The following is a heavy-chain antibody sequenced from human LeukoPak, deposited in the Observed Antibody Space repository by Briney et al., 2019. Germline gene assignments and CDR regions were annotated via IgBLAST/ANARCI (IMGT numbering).Heavy chain of an antibody. CDR1: GFTFRSYA. CDR3: ARFDNSVAYDSFSYYYYMDV. V-gene: IGHV3-48*03. CDR2: ISSSGSTI. J-gene: IGHJ6*03. Sequence: GGSLRLSCVASGFTFRSYAMNWVRQAPGKGLEWVSYISSSGSTIYYADSVKGRFTISRDNAKNSLYLQMNSLRAEDTAVHYCARFDNSVAYDSFSYYYYMDVWGKGTTVTISS. D-gene: IGHD3-9*01.